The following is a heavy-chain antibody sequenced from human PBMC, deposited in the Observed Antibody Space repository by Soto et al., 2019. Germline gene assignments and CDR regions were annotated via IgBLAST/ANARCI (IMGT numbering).Heavy chain of an antibody. Sequence: ASVKVSCKASGYTFTGYYMHWVRQAPGQGLEWMGWINPNSGGTNYAQKFQGWVTMTRDTSISTAYMELSRLRSDDTAVYYCARYDDTAMAYFDYWGQGTLVTVSS. V-gene: IGHV1-2*04. CDR1: GYTFTGYY. J-gene: IGHJ4*02. D-gene: IGHD5-18*01. CDR2: INPNSGGT. CDR3: ARYDDTAMAYFDY.